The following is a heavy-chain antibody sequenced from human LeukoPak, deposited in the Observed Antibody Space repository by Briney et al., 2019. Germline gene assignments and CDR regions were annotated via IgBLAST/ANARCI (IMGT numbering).Heavy chain of an antibody. CDR2: ISSSSSYI. CDR1: GLTFSSYT. J-gene: IGHJ3*02. D-gene: IGHD2-15*01. CDR3: AREGGYCSGGICYGLADAFDI. V-gene: IGHV3-21*01. Sequence: PGGSLRLSCAASGLTFSSYTMNWGRQAPGKGLEWVSSISSSSSYIYYADSVKGRFTISRDNAKNSLYLQMDSLRAEDTALYYCAREGGYCSGGICYGLADAFDIWGQGTMVTVSS.